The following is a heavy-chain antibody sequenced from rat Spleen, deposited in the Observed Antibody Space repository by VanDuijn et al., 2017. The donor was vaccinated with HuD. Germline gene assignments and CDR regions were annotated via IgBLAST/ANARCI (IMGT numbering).Heavy chain of an antibody. CDR3: ARTHYGYTLDY. D-gene: IGHD1-9*01. J-gene: IGHJ2*01. Sequence: EVQLVESNGGLVQPGRSLKLSCAASGFTFSDYYMAWVRQAPTKGLEWVATISYDGSSTYYRDSVKGRFTISRDNAKSTLYLQMDSLRSEDTATYYCARTHYGYTLDYWGQGVMVTVSS. CDR2: ISYDGSST. CDR1: GFTFSDYY. V-gene: IGHV5-29*01.